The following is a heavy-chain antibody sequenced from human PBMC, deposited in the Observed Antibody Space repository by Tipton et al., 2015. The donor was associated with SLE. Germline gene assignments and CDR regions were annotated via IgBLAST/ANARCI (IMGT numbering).Heavy chain of an antibody. D-gene: IGHD6-13*01. CDR1: GGSISSGDYY. J-gene: IGHJ4*02. CDR3: ARGIAAAGVIFDY. Sequence: TLSLTCTVSGGSISSGDYYWSWIRQPPGKGLEWIGYIYYSGSTYYNPSLKSRVTISVDTSKNQFSLKLSSVTAADTAVYYCARGIAAAGVIFDYWGQGTLVTVSS. CDR2: IYYSGST. V-gene: IGHV4-30-4*01.